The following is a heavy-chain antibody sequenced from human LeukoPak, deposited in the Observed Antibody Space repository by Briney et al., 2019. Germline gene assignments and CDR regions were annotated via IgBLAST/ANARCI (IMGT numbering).Heavy chain of an antibody. D-gene: IGHD6-19*01. V-gene: IGHV3-48*01. CDR1: GITFSSYS. J-gene: IGHJ5*02. Sequence: HPGGSLRLSCAASGITFSSYSMNWVRQVPGKGLEWVSYISSSSSTIYYADSVKGRFTISRDNAKNSLYLQMNSLRAEDTAVYYCARGYFSSGIPNWFDPWGQGTLVTVSS. CDR2: ISSSSSTI. CDR3: ARGYFSSGIPNWFDP.